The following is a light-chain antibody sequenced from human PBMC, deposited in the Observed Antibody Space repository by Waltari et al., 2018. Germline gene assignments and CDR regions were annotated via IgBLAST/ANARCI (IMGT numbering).Light chain of an antibody. J-gene: IGKJ1*01. CDR3: QQHGTLPAT. CDR2: RAS. Sequence: DIVLTQSPGTASLSPGARATLSCRASQSVGSSSLAWYQQKPGQAPRLVIYRASRRATGIPDRFSGSGSGTDFSLTISRLEPEDFAVYYCQQHGTLPATFGQGTKVEIK. CDR1: QSVGSSS. V-gene: IGKV3-20*01.